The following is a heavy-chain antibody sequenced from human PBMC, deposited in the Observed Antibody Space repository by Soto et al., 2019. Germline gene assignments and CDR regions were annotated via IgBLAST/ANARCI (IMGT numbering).Heavy chain of an antibody. CDR3: ARVEQRDRTFDY. D-gene: IGHD6-25*01. J-gene: IGHJ4*02. Sequence: ASVKFSCRAAGYTFTSYYMHWVRQAPGQGLEWMGIINPSGGSTSYAQKFQGRVTMTRDTSTSTVYMELSSLRSEDTAVYYCARVEQRDRTFDYWGQGTLVTVSS. V-gene: IGHV1-46*01. CDR2: INPSGGST. CDR1: GYTFTSYY.